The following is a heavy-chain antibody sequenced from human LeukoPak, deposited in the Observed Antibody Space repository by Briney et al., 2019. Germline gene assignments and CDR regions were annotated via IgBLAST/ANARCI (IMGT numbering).Heavy chain of an antibody. CDR3: TKDEYSSPLTY. J-gene: IGHJ4*02. CDR1: GFTFSSYE. D-gene: IGHD6-19*01. V-gene: IGHV3-23*01. Sequence: PGGSLRLSCAASGFTFSSYEMNWVRQAPGKGLEWVSTIGGDGGTTYYADSVKGRFTISRDNSKSALYLQMNSLRADDTAIYYCTKDEYSSPLTYWGQGTLVTVSS. CDR2: IGGDGGTT.